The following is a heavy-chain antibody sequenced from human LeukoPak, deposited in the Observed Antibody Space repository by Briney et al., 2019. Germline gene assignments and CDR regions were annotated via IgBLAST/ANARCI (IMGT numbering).Heavy chain of an antibody. J-gene: IGHJ5*02. CDR1: GGSISSGGYY. CDR3: ASGFPYGAPHSPPGFDP. Sequence: TLSLTCTVSGGSISSGGYYWSWIRQHPGKGLEWSVYIYYSGSTYYNPSLKSRVTISVDTSKNQFSLKLSSVTAADTAVYYCASGFPYGAPHSPPGFDPWGQGTLVTVSS. CDR2: IYYSGST. V-gene: IGHV4-31*03. D-gene: IGHD4/OR15-4a*01.